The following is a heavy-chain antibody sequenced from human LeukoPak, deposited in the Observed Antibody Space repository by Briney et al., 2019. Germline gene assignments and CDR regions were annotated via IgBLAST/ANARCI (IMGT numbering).Heavy chain of an antibody. D-gene: IGHD2-15*01. V-gene: IGHV1-69*05. CDR3: ASRSRIKDYYYYMDV. J-gene: IGHJ6*03. CDR2: IIPIFGTA. CDR1: GGTFSSYA. Sequence: ASVKVSCKASGGTFSSYAISWVRQAPGQGLEWMGGIIPIFGTANYAQKFQGRVTITTDESTSTAYMELSSLRSEDTAVYYCASRSRIKDYYYYMDVWAKGPRSPSP.